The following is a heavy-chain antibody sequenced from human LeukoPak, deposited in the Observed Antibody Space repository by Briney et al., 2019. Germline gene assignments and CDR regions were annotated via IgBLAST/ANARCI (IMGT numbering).Heavy chain of an antibody. Sequence: GGSLRLSCAASGFTFSSYEMNWVRQTPGKGLECVSYISSSGSTIYYADSVKGRFTISRDNAKNSLYLQMNSLRAEDTAVYYCARDWGRSTNWFDPWGQGTLVTVSS. CDR2: ISSSGSTI. D-gene: IGHD3-16*01. CDR3: ARDWGRSTNWFDP. V-gene: IGHV3-48*03. J-gene: IGHJ5*02. CDR1: GFTFSSYE.